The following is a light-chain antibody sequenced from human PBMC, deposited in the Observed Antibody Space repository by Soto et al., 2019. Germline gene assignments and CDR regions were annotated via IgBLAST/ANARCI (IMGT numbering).Light chain of an antibody. CDR3: SSYTSSSTRV. J-gene: IGLJ3*02. CDR1: SSDVGGYNY. CDR2: EVS. Sequence: QSALTQPASVSGSPGQSITISCTGTSSDVGGYNYVSWYQQHPGKAPKLMIYEVSNRPSGVSNRFSGSKSGNTASLTISGXXXXXXXDYXCSSYTSSSTRVFGGGT. V-gene: IGLV2-14*01.